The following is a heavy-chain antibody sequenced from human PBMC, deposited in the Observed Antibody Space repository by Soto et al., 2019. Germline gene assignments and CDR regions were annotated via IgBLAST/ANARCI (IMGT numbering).Heavy chain of an antibody. CDR2: ISGSGGST. J-gene: IGHJ5*02. D-gene: IGHD2-2*01. Sequence: GGSLRLSCAASGFTFSSYAMSWVRQAPGKGLEWVSAISGSGGSTYYADSVKGRFTISRDNSKNTLYLQRNSLRAEDTAVYYCAKDSSGSQLLNWFDPWGQGTLVTVSS. V-gene: IGHV3-23*01. CDR1: GFTFSSYA. CDR3: AKDSSGSQLLNWFDP.